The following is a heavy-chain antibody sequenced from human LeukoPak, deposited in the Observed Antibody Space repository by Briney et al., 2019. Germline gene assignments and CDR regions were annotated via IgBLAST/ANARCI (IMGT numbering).Heavy chain of an antibody. J-gene: IGHJ5*02. Sequence: PSETLSLTCTVSGGSINSVDYYWNWIRQHPGKGLEWIGFIYYSGNTYYNASLKSRVTISLDTSKNQFSLKLRFVTAADTAVYYCARAPEVYDSTSYGGGWLDPWGQGIRVTVSS. V-gene: IGHV4-31*03. CDR2: IYYSGNT. D-gene: IGHD3-22*01. CDR3: ARAPEVYDSTSYGGGWLDP. CDR1: GGSINSVDYY.